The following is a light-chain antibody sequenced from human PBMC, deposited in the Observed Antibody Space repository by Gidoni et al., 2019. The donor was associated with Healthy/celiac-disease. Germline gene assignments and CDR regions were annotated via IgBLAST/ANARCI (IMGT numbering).Light chain of an antibody. J-gene: IGKJ5*01. CDR2: AAS. CDR1: QSISSY. V-gene: IGKV1-39*01. CDR3: QQSYSTPIT. Sequence: DIQMTQSPSSMSASVGDRVTITCRASQSISSYLNWYQQKPGKAPKLLIYAASSLQSGVPSRFSGSGSWTDFTLTISRLQPEDFATYYCQQSYSTPITFGQGTRLEIK.